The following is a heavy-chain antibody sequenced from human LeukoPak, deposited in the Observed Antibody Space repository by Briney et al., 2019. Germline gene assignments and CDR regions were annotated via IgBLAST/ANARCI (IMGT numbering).Heavy chain of an antibody. D-gene: IGHD2-8*01. J-gene: IGHJ6*02. CDR1: GGSFSGYY. V-gene: IGHV4-34*01. CDR3: ARGPSTQWYYYYGMDV. Sequence: SETLSLTCAVYGGSFSGYYWSWIRQPPGKGLEWIGEINHSGSTNYNPSLKSRVTISVDTSKNQFSLKLSSVTAADTAVYYCARGPSTQWYYYYGMDVWGQGTTVTVSS. CDR2: INHSGST.